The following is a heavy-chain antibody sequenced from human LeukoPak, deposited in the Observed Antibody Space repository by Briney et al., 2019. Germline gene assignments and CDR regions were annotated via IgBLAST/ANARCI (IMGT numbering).Heavy chain of an antibody. D-gene: IGHD4-17*01. J-gene: IGHJ3*02. V-gene: IGHV5-51*01. CDR1: GYSFTSYW. Sequence: GESLKISCKGSGYSFTSYWIGWVRQMPGKGLEWMGIIYPGDSDTRYSPSFQGQVTISADKSISTAYLQWSSLKASDTVMYYCARQRYGDYDRGAFDIWGQGTMVTVSS. CDR3: ARQRYGDYDRGAFDI. CDR2: IYPGDSDT.